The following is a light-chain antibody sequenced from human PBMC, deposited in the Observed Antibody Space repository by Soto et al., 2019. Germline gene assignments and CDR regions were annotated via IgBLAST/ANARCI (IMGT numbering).Light chain of an antibody. CDR3: QKYNNWPWT. CDR1: QSVSSN. Sequence: EIVMTQSPATLSVSPGERATISCRASQSVSSNLAWYQQKPGQAPRLLIYGASTRATGIPARFRGSGSGTEFTLTISSLQYEDFAVYYGQKYNNWPWTFGQGTKVDIK. V-gene: IGKV3-15*01. CDR2: GAS. J-gene: IGKJ1*01.